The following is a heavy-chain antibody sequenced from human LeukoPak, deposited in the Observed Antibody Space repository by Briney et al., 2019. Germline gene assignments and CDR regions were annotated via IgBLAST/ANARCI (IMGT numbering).Heavy chain of an antibody. CDR2: ISGSGGST. J-gene: IGHJ4*02. Sequence: GGSLRLSCAASGFTFSSYAMGWVRQAPGKGLEWVSAISGSGGSTYYADSVKGRFTVSRDNSKNTLYLQMNSLRAEDTAVYYCASSGWYNDFDYWGQGTLVTVSS. CDR1: GFTFSSYA. CDR3: ASSGWYNDFDY. D-gene: IGHD6-19*01. V-gene: IGHV3-23*01.